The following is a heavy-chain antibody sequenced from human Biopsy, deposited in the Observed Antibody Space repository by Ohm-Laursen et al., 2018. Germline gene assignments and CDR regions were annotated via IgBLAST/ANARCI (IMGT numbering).Heavy chain of an antibody. CDR2: INPSGSTT. V-gene: IGHV1-46*01. CDR3: ARNTGWYGDLYYFDY. CDR1: GYSFTSYY. D-gene: IGHD6-19*01. Sequence: AAVKISCKASGYSFTSYYMHWVRQAPGQGLEWMGMINPSGSTTSYPQIFQGRVTMTRDTSKSTVYMELSSLRSADTAVYFCARNTGWYGDLYYFDYWGQGTLVTVSS. J-gene: IGHJ4*02.